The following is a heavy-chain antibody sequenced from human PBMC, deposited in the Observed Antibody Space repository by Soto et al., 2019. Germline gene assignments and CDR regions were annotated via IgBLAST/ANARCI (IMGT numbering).Heavy chain of an antibody. CDR1: EFSVSSYY. CDR3: ARFYGAGSWFFEY. Sequence: EVLLVESGGGLIQPGGSLRLSCAVTEFSVSSYYMSWVHQAPGKGLEWVAVIYSDGTTYHADSVKGRFTISRDNFMNTLYLQMNSLRAADTAVYHCARFYGAGSWFFEYWGQGTLVTVSS. J-gene: IGHJ4*02. CDR2: IYSDGTT. D-gene: IGHD3-10*01. V-gene: IGHV3-53*01.